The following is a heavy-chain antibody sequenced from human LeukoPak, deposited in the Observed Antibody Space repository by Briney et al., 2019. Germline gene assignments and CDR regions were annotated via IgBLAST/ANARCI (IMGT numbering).Heavy chain of an antibody. D-gene: IGHD2-15*01. CDR2: INYSGTT. J-gene: IGHJ4*02. V-gene: IGHV4-59*08. CDR1: GDSISSDF. CDR3: ARLDCNADSCYNY. Sequence: SETLSLTCTVSGDSISSDFWSWIRRAPGKGLEWIGYINYSGTTKYNPSLKSRVSISIDTSKKQVSLRLRSVTASDTAVYYCARLDCNADSCYNYWGLGALITVSS.